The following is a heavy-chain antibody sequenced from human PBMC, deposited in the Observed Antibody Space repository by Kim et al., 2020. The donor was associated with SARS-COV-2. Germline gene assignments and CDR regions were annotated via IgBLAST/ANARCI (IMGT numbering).Heavy chain of an antibody. CDR2: IYYSGST. V-gene: IGHV4-59*01. CDR1: GGSISSYY. D-gene: IGHD4-17*01. CDR3: ARVLAHGEYVNWYFDL. Sequence: SETLSLTCTVSGGSISSYYWSWIRQPPGKGLEWIGYIYYSGSTNYNPSLKSRVTISVDTSKNQFSLKLSSVTAADTAVYYCARVLAHGEYVNWYFDLWGRGTLVTVSS. J-gene: IGHJ2*01.